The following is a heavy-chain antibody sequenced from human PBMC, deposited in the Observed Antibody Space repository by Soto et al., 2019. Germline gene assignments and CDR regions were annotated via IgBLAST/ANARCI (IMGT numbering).Heavy chain of an antibody. CDR1: GYPVTAYY. CDR3: ARGGGVGVAGSAAFDM. V-gene: IGHV1-2*02. D-gene: IGHD3-3*01. CDR2: INPATVAA. Sequence: QLHLVQSGAVVKKPGASVTVSCSASGYPVTAYYMHWVRQAPGRGLEWMGGINPATVAAKYTQTFQGRVTMTRYTSTSTVFMELRGLTSEDKTVFYYARGGGVGVAGSAAFDMWGQGTLVTVSS. J-gene: IGHJ3*02.